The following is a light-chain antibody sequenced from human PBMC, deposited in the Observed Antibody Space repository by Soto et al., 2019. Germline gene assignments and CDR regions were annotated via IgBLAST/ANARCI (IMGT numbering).Light chain of an antibody. V-gene: IGKV3-11*01. Sequence: ETVLTQSPATLSLSPGERATLSCRASQNVEGYLAWYQQKPGQAPRLLIYDASNRATGIPARFSGSGAGTDFTITISSLEPEDFAVYYCQQRKNWPPITFGQGTRLEMK. CDR1: QNVEGY. J-gene: IGKJ5*01. CDR2: DAS. CDR3: QQRKNWPPIT.